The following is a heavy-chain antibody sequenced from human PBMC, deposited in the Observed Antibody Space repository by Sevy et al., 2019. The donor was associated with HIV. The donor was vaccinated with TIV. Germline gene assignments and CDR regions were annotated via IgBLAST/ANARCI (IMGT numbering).Heavy chain of an antibody. J-gene: IGHJ4*02. CDR1: GFTFSSYA. CDR3: AKDITGDYAPGDYFDY. CDR2: ISGSGGST. V-gene: IGHV3-23*01. D-gene: IGHD4-17*01. Sequence: GGSLRLSCAASGFTFSSYAMSWVRQAPGKGLEWVSAISGSGGSTYYADSVKDRFTISRDNSKNTLYLQRNSLRAEDTTVYCSAKDITGDYAPGDYFDYWGQGTLVTVSS.